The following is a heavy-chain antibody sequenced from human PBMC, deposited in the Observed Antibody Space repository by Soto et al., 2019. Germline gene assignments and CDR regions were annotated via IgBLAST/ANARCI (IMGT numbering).Heavy chain of an antibody. D-gene: IGHD3-9*01. Sequence: QVQLVESGGGVVQPGRSLRLSCAASGFTFSSFGMHWDRQAPGKGLEWVAVMSFDGNSKYYADSMKGRFIISRDNSKNTLYLEMNSLRAEDTAVYYCAKDKGRSLTGGMDVWGQGTTVTVSS. CDR2: MSFDGNSK. CDR1: GFTFSSFG. CDR3: AKDKGRSLTGGMDV. V-gene: IGHV3-30*18. J-gene: IGHJ6*02.